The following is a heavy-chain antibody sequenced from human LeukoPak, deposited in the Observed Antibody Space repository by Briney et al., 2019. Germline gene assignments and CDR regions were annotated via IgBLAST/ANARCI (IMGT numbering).Heavy chain of an antibody. D-gene: IGHD3-10*01. CDR1: GFTFGSYA. J-gene: IGHJ6*02. Sequence: GRSLRLSCAASGFTFGSYAMHWVRQAPGKGLEWVGRIQSKTDGGTTEYAAPVKGRFTISRDDSTNTLYLQMNSLKTEDTGVYYCAAGGRVWGQGTTVTVSS. CDR2: IQSKTDGGTT. V-gene: IGHV3-15*01. CDR3: AAGGRV.